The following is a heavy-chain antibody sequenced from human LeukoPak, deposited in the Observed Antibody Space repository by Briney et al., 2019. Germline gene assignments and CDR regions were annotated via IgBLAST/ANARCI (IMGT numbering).Heavy chain of an antibody. CDR3: AKKIQGSSWSASDD. CDR2: IRYDGSNK. CDR1: GFTFSSYG. V-gene: IGHV3-30*02. D-gene: IGHD6-13*01. Sequence: GGSLRLSCAASGFTFSSYGMHWVRQAPGKGLEWVAFIRYDGSNKNYADSVKGRFTISRDNSNNTLYLQMNSLRAEDTAVYYCAKKIQGSSWSASDDWGQGTLVTVSS. J-gene: IGHJ4*02.